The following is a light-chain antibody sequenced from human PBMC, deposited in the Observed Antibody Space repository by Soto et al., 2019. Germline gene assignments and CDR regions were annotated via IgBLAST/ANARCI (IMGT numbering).Light chain of an antibody. J-gene: IGKJ1*01. Sequence: EIVLTQSPGTLSLSPGERATLSCRASQSVSSSYLAWYQQKPGQAPRLLIYGASSRATGIPDRFSGSGSGTDFTLTISRLEPEDFAVYYCQQGPGTFGQGTKVEIK. CDR2: GAS. V-gene: IGKV3-20*01. CDR3: QQGPGT. CDR1: QSVSSSY.